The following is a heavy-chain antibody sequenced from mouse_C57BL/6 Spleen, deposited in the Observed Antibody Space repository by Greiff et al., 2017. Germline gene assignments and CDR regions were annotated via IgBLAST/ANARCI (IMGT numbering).Heavy chain of an antibody. Sequence: QVQLQQPGAELVKPGASVKLSCKASGYTFTSYWMQWVKQRPGQGLEWIGEIDHSDSYNNYNQKFKGKATFTVDTSSSTAYMQLSSLTSEDSAVYYCARTFTTVVAYYAMDDWGQGTSVTVSS. CDR2: IDHSDSYN. CDR3: ARTFTTVVAYYAMDD. D-gene: IGHD1-1*01. V-gene: IGHV1-50*01. CDR1: GYTFTSYW. J-gene: IGHJ4*01.